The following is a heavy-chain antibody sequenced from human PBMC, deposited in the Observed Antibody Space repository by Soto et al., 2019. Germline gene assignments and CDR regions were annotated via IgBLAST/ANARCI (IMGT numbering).Heavy chain of an antibody. CDR1: GYTFTSYD. Sequence: GASVKVSCKASGYTFTSYDINWVRQATGQGLEWMGWMNPNSGNTGYAQKFQGRVTMTRNTSISTAYMELSSLRSEDTAVYYCARALPGYYYYYMDVWGKGTTATVSS. CDR2: MNPNSGNT. J-gene: IGHJ6*03. V-gene: IGHV1-8*01. CDR3: ARALPGYYYYYMDV.